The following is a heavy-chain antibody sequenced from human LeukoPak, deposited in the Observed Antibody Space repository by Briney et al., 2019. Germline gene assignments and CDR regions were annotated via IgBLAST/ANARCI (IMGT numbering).Heavy chain of an antibody. CDR1: GFTFSAYR. Sequence: GGSLRLTCTASGFTFSAYRMTWVRQAPGKGLEWVANIKQDGSEKYYVDSVKGRFTISRDNAKNSLYLQMNSLRAEDAAVYYCARARFLEWLLYGGYYFDYWGQGTLVTVSS. J-gene: IGHJ4*02. D-gene: IGHD3-3*01. CDR3: ARARFLEWLLYGGYYFDY. CDR2: IKQDGSEK. V-gene: IGHV3-7*01.